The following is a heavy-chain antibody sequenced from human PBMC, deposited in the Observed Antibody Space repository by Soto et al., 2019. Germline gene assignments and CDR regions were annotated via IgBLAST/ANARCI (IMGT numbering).Heavy chain of an antibody. Sequence: GGSLRLSCAASGFTFSSYGMHWVRQAPGKGLEWVAVIWYDGSNKYYADSVKGRFTISRDNSKNTLYLQMNSLRAEDTAVYYCARLAVPFRGMDVWGQGTTVTVSS. V-gene: IGHV3-33*01. D-gene: IGHD2-2*01. J-gene: IGHJ6*02. CDR3: ARLAVPFRGMDV. CDR2: IWYDGSNK. CDR1: GFTFSSYG.